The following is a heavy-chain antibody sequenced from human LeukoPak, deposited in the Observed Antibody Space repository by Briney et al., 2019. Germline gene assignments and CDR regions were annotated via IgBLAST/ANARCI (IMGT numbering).Heavy chain of an antibody. Sequence: PGESLQISCKGSGYSFTSYWIGWVRQLPGKGLEWMGIIYPGDSDTRYSPSFQGQVTISADKSISTAYLQWSSLKASDTAMYYCARSLELLKPLRAFDIWGQGTMVTVSS. J-gene: IGHJ3*02. CDR3: ARSLELLKPLRAFDI. D-gene: IGHD1-26*01. CDR1: GYSFTSYW. V-gene: IGHV5-51*01. CDR2: IYPGDSDT.